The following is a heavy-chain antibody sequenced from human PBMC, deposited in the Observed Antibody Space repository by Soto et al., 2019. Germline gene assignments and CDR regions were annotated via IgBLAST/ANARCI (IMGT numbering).Heavy chain of an antibody. D-gene: IGHD6-19*01. CDR2: IYYSGST. CDR1: GGSVSSGSYF. CDR3: ASYSSGWYDVSF. Sequence: QVQLQESGPGLAKPSETLSLTCTVSGGSVSSGSYFWSWIRQPPGKGLEWIGYIYYSGSTNYNPSLKSRVTISVDTSKNQFSLKLSSVTAADTAVYYCASYSSGWYDVSFWGQGTLVTVSS. V-gene: IGHV4-61*01. J-gene: IGHJ4*02.